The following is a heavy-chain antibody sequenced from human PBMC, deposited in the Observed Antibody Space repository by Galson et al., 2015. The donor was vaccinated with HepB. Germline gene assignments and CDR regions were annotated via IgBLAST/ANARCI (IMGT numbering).Heavy chain of an antibody. CDR1: TFIFSTYS. D-gene: IGHD6-25*01. CDR2: ISSSSSTR. J-gene: IGHJ5*02. CDR3: ARAALGWFDP. V-gene: IGHV3-48*04. Sequence: SLRLSCAASTFIFSTYSMDWVRQAPGKGLEWVSYISSSSSTRYYADSVKGRFTISRDNAKNSLYLQMNSLRAEDTAVYYCARAALGWFDPWGQGTLVTVSS.